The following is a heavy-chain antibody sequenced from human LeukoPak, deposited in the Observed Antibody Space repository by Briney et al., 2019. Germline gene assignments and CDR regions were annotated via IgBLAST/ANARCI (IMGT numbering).Heavy chain of an antibody. D-gene: IGHD1-26*01. Sequence: GGSLGLSCAASGFTFRNYVIHWVRQAPGQGLEWMGIINPSGGSTSYAQKFQGRVTMTRDTSTSTVYMELSSLRSEDTAVYYCAREASGNYFDYWGQGTLVTVSS. CDR2: INPSGGST. CDR1: GFTFRNYV. CDR3: AREASGNYFDY. J-gene: IGHJ4*02. V-gene: IGHV1-46*01.